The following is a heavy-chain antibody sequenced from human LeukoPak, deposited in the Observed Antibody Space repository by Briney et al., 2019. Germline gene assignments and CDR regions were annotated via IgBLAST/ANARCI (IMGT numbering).Heavy chain of an antibody. V-gene: IGHV4-4*07. Sequence: SETLSLTCTVSGGSISSYYWSWIRQPAGKGLEWTGRIYTSGSTNYNPSLKSRVTMSVDTSKNQFSLKLSSVTAADTAVYYCARGTWFGELLFMDVWGKGTTVTISS. CDR3: ARGTWFGELLFMDV. D-gene: IGHD3-10*01. J-gene: IGHJ6*03. CDR1: GGSISSYY. CDR2: IYTSGST.